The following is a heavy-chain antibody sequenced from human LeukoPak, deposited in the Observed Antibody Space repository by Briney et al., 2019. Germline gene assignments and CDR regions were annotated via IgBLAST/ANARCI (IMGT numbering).Heavy chain of an antibody. V-gene: IGHV3-7*03. J-gene: IGHJ4*02. Sequence: GGSLRLSCAASGFTFSGFSMSWVRQSPTKGLEWVANIKQDGSERYYVDSVKGRFTISRDNSKNTLYLQMNSLRAEDTAVYYCAGQRGRIAAALFDYWGQGTLVTVSS. CDR1: GFTFSGFS. D-gene: IGHD6-13*01. CDR3: AGQRGRIAAALFDY. CDR2: IKQDGSER.